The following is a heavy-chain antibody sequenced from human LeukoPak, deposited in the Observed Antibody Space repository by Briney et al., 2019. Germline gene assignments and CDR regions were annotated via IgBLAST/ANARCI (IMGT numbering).Heavy chain of an antibody. V-gene: IGHV3-21*01. Sequence: GGSLRLSCAVSGFAFSNYNMNWVRQAPGKGLEWVASISSSSGHIHYADSVKGRFTISRDNSKNTLYLQMNSLRAEDTAVYYCARVRQWLDRDAFDTWGQGTMVTVSS. CDR3: ARVRQWLDRDAFDT. J-gene: IGHJ3*02. CDR1: GFAFSNYN. D-gene: IGHD6-19*01. CDR2: ISSSSGHI.